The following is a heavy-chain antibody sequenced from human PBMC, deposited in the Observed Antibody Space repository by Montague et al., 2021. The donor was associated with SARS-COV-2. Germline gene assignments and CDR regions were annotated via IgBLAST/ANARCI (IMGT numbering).Heavy chain of an antibody. D-gene: IGHD3-16*01. V-gene: IGHV4-61*02. CDR2: IYTSGGT. Sequence: TLSLTCTVSGGSISSSNHYWSWNRQPAGKGLEWIGRIYTSGGTNYNPSLKSRVTISLDTSNNQFSLNLSSVTAADTAVYYCARGGGSEYRFFDYWGQGSLVTVSS. CDR1: GGSISSSNHY. J-gene: IGHJ4*02. CDR3: ARGGGSEYRFFDY.